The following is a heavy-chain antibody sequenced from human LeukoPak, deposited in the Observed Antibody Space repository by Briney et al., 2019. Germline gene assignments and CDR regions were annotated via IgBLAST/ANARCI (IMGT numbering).Heavy chain of an antibody. J-gene: IGHJ4*02. Sequence: GSLRLSCAASGFIFSSWWMIWFRRLPGKGLVSVSHINTDGSYIRYADSVKGRFTISRDNAKNTLYLQMNSLRPEDTGVYYCTTFGIDWSLSYWGQGALVTVSS. CDR1: GFIFSSWW. CDR3: TTFGIDWSLSY. D-gene: IGHD3-9*01. CDR2: INTDGSYI. V-gene: IGHV3-74*01.